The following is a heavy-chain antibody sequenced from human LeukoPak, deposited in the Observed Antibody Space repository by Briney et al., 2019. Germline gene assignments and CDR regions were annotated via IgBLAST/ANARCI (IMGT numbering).Heavy chain of an antibody. V-gene: IGHV3-48*03. Sequence: PGGSLRLSCAASGFTFSNYEMNWVRQAPGKGLEWVSYVSSSGSTTYYAASVKGRFTISRDNAKNSLYLQMNSLRAEDTAVYYFARGYSSGGNCYFDYWGQGTLVTVSS. D-gene: IGHD2-15*01. CDR3: ARGYSSGGNCYFDY. CDR1: GFTFSNYE. CDR2: VSSSGSTT. J-gene: IGHJ4*02.